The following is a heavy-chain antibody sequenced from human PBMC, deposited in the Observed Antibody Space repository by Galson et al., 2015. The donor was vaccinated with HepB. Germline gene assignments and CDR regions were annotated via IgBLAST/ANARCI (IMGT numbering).Heavy chain of an antibody. CDR2: IRSKAYGGTT. CDR3: TRARSSSWPYYFDY. Sequence: SLRLSCAASGFTFGDYAMSWVRQAPGKGLEWVGFIRSKAYGGTTEYAASVKGGFTISRDDSKSIAYLQMNSLKTEDTAVYYCTRARSSSWPYYFDYWGQGTLVTVSS. CDR1: GFTFGDYA. D-gene: IGHD6-13*01. J-gene: IGHJ4*02. V-gene: IGHV3-49*04.